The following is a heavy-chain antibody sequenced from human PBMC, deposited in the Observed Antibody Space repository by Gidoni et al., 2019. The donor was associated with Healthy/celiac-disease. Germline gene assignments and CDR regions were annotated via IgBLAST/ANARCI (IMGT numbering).Heavy chain of an antibody. V-gene: IGHV3-33*01. CDR1: GFTFSSYG. Sequence: QVQLVESGGGVVQPGRSLRLSCAASGFTFSSYGMHWVRQAPGKGLEWVEVIWYDGSNKYYADSVKGRFTISRDNSKNTLYLQMNSLRAEDTAVYYCARVTFGGVIVPPRMDVWGQGTTVTVSS. CDR3: ARVTFGGVIVPPRMDV. CDR2: IWYDGSNK. D-gene: IGHD3-16*02. J-gene: IGHJ6*02.